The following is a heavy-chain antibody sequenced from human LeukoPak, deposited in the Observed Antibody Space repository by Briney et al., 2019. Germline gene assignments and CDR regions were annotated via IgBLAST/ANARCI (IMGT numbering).Heavy chain of an antibody. Sequence: PGGSLRLSCAASGFTFSSYSMNWARQAPGKGLEWVAFIRYDGSNKYYADSVKGRFTISRNNSKNTLYLQMNSLRAEDTAVYYCAKDPQKWESYFDYWGQGTLVTVSS. CDR2: IRYDGSNK. CDR3: AKDPQKWESYFDY. CDR1: GFTFSSYS. D-gene: IGHD1-26*01. V-gene: IGHV3-30*02. J-gene: IGHJ4*02.